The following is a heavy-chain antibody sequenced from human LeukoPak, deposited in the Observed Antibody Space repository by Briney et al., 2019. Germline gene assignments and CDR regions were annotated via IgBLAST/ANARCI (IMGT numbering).Heavy chain of an antibody. V-gene: IGHV4-59*12. D-gene: IGHD2-15*01. CDR2: IYYSGST. J-gene: IGHJ6*02. Sequence: SETLSLTCTVSGGSISSYYWSWIRQPPGKGLEWIGYIYYSGSTNYNPSLKSRVTISVDTSKNQFSLKLSSVTAADTAVYYCASLKPTDSRAILCSGGSCYSYGMDVWGQGTTVTVSS. CDR3: ASLKPTDSRAILCSGGSCYSYGMDV. CDR1: GGSISSYY.